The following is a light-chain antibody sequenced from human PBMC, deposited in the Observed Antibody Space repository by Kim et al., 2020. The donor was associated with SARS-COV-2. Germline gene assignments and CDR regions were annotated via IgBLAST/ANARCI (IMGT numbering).Light chain of an antibody. Sequence: SPGESATLPCKASQTINNKLVWYQHKPGQAPRLLIYDATTRATGVPARFIGSGSETDFTLTISSLQSEDFAVYYCQQSNDWPPLTFGQGTKVDIK. CDR1: QTINNK. V-gene: IGKV3-15*01. CDR3: QQSNDWPPLT. CDR2: DAT. J-gene: IGKJ1*01.